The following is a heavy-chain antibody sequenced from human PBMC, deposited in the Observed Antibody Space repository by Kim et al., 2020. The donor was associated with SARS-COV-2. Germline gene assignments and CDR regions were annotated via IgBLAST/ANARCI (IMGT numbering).Heavy chain of an antibody. CDR2: MSYDGSVI. J-gene: IGHJ4*02. D-gene: IGHD1-1*01. Sequence: GGSLRLSCAASGFSFSNYPIHWVRQAPGKGLEWVSTMSYDGSVIYYVDSVKGRFTISRDNSKNTLYLQMSSLRTEDMAVYYCARGIYTGTGRAYFDYLGQGTLVTVSS. V-gene: IGHV3-30*04. CDR3: ARGIYTGTGRAYFDY. CDR1: GFSFSNYP.